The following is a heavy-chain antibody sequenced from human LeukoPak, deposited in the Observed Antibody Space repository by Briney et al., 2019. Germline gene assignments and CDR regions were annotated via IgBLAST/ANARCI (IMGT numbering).Heavy chain of an antibody. CDR3: AREGTGYSGYDWYYFDY. Sequence: SETLSLTCIVSGGSISSSNSYWDWIRQPPGRGLEWLGDISHSGTINYNPSLRTRVTISADTSKNQFSLKLNSVTAADTAVYYCAREGTGYSGYDWYYFDYWGQGTLVTVSS. CDR1: GGSISSSNSY. V-gene: IGHV4-39*02. J-gene: IGHJ4*02. D-gene: IGHD5-12*01. CDR2: ISHSGTI.